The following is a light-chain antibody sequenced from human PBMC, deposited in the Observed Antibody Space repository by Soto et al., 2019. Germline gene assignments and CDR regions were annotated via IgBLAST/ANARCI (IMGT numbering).Light chain of an antibody. CDR2: STN. J-gene: IGLJ2*01. Sequence: QTVVTQEPSFSVSPGGTVTLTCGLSSGSVSTSYYPSWYQQTPGQAPRTLIYSTNTRFSGVPDRFSGSILGNKAALTITGAQSDDEYDYYCVLYMGSGIWVFGRGTKVTVL. CDR1: SGSVSTSYY. CDR3: VLYMGSGIWV. V-gene: IGLV8-61*01.